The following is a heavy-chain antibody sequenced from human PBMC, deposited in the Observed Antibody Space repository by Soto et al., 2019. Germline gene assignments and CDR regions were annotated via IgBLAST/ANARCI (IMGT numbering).Heavy chain of an antibody. J-gene: IGHJ4*02. CDR2: IYYSGST. CDR3: ARSGGSLDY. D-gene: IGHD2-15*01. V-gene: IGHV4-59*01. Sequence: SETLSLTCTVSGGSISSYYWSWIRQSPGKGLEWIGYIYYSGSTNYNPSLKSRVTISVDTSKNQFSLKLNSVTTADTAVYYCARSGGSLDYWGQGTLVTVSS. CDR1: GGSISSYY.